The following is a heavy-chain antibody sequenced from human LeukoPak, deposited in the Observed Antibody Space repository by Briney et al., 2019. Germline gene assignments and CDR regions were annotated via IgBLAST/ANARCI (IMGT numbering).Heavy chain of an antibody. J-gene: IGHJ3*02. V-gene: IGHV4-34*01. Sequence: SETLSLTCAVFGGSFSGYYWSWIRQPPGKGLEWIGEINHSGSTNYNPSLKSRVTISVDTSKNQFSLKLSSVTAADTAVYYCARGLGAFDIWGQGTMVTVSS. D-gene: IGHD3-16*01. CDR2: INHSGST. CDR3: ARGLGAFDI. CDR1: GGSFSGYY.